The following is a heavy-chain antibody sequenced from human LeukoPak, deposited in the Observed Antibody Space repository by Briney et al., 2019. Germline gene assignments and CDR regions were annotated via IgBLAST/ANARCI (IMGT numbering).Heavy chain of an antibody. CDR1: GAIFSDYS. CDR3: ARDSRGLQLGWFDP. D-gene: IGHD5-24*01. V-gene: IGHV3-11*04. J-gene: IGHJ5*02. Sequence: PGGSLRLSCAASGAIFSDYSMSWIRQAPGKGLEWLSYISGSGSTIYLADSAKGRFTISRDNTKNSLYLQINNLRAEDTAVYYCARDSRGLQLGWFDPWGQGTLVTVSS. CDR2: ISGSGSTI.